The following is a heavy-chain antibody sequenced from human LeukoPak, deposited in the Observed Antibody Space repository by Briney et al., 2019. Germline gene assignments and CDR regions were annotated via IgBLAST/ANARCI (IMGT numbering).Heavy chain of an antibody. D-gene: IGHD1-1*01. V-gene: IGHV3-23*01. CDR1: GFSFSNFA. CDR3: AKDSGTWNDSDY. CDR2: ISAGAGET. Sequence: GGSLRLSCAASGFSFSNFAMNWVRQAPGKGLEWVSSISAGAGETYYGHSVEGRLITSRDNSKNTLYLQMNSLRAEDTAIYYCAKDSGTWNDSDYWGQGTLVTVSS. J-gene: IGHJ4*02.